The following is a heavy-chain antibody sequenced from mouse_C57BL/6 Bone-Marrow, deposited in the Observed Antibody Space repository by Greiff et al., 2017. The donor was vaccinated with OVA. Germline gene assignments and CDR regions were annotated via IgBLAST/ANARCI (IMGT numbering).Heavy chain of an antibody. CDR1: GYAFSSSW. Sequence: VQLQQSGPELVKPGASVKISCKASGYAFSSSWMNWVKQRPGKGLEWIGRIYPGDGDTNYNGKFKGKATLTADKSSSTAYMQLSSLTSEDSAVXFCARRGSTVVAHYWYFDFWGTGTTGTVS. CDR2: IYPGDGDT. V-gene: IGHV1-82*01. CDR3: ARRGSTVVAHYWYFDF. D-gene: IGHD1-1*01. J-gene: IGHJ1*03.